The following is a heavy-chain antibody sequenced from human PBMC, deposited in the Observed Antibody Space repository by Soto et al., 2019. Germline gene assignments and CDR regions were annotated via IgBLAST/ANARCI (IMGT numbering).Heavy chain of an antibody. V-gene: IGHV3-30*18. CDR2: ISYDGSNK. Sequence: QVQLVESGGGVVQPGRSLRLSCAASGFTFSSYGMHWVRQAPGKGLERVAVISYDGSNKYYADSVKGRFTISRDNSKNTLYLQMNSLRAEDTAVYDCAKDLLRPGRAYGMDVWGQGTTVTVSS. CDR3: AKDLLRPGRAYGMDV. J-gene: IGHJ6*02. CDR1: GFTFSSYG.